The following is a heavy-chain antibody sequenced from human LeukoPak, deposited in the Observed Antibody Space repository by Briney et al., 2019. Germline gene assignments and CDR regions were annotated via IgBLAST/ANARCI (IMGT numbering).Heavy chain of an antibody. CDR1: GFTFDDYG. CDR2: INWNGGST. Sequence: TGGSLRLSCAASGFTFDDYGMSWVRQAPGKGLEWVSGINWNGGSTGYADSVKGRFTISRDNAKNSLYLQMNSLRAEDTALYYCARESIAAAGTSYDYWGQGTLVTVSS. J-gene: IGHJ4*02. D-gene: IGHD6-13*01. CDR3: ARESIAAAGTSYDY. V-gene: IGHV3-20*04.